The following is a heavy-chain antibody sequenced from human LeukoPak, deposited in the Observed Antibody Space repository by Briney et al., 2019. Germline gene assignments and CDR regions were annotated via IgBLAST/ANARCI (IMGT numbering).Heavy chain of an antibody. V-gene: IGHV4-34*01. CDR3: ARGATSAFDI. Sequence: SDTLSLTCAVYGGSFSGYYWSWIRQPPGKGLEWIGEINHSESNNYNPSFKSRVTISLDTSKNQFSLKLSSGTAADTAVYYCARGATSAFDIWGQGRMVTVSS. CDR2: INHSESN. D-gene: IGHD2-2*01. J-gene: IGHJ3*02. CDR1: GGSFSGYY.